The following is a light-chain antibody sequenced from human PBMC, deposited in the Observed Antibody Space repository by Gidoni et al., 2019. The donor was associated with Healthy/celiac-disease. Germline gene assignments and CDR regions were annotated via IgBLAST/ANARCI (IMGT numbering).Light chain of an antibody. CDR2: GAS. Sequence: EIVLTQSPGTLSLSPGERATLSCRASQSVSSSYLAWYQHKPGQAPRLLIYGASSRATGIPDRFSGSGSGTDFTLTISRLEPEDFAVYYCQQYGSSPPPLTFGGGTKVEIK. V-gene: IGKV3-20*01. CDR3: QQYGSSPPPLT. CDR1: QSVSSSY. J-gene: IGKJ4*01.